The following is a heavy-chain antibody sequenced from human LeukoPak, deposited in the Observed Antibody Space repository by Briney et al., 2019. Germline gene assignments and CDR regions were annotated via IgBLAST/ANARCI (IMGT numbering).Heavy chain of an antibody. CDR3: AKDLTPALITSGEMDDY. CDR1: GFTFSSYG. Sequence: GRSLRLSCAASGFTFSSYGMHWVRQAPGKGLEWVAVISYDGSNKYYADSVKGRFTISRDNSKNTLYLQMNSLRAEDTAVYYCAKDLTPALITSGEMDDYWGQGTLVTVSS. J-gene: IGHJ4*02. CDR2: ISYDGSNK. D-gene: IGHD5-24*01. V-gene: IGHV3-30*18.